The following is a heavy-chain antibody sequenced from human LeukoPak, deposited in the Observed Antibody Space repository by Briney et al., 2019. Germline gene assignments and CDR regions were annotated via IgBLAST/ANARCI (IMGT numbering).Heavy chain of an antibody. CDR2: ISASGRTT. Sequence: PGGSLRLSCAAAGFTFSSYAMSWVRQAPGKGLEWVSHISASGRTTDYADSVKGRFTISRDNSKNTVYLQMNSLRAEDTAVYYCAKLRSGGSCYWNYWGQGTLVTVSS. CDR1: GFTFSSYA. V-gene: IGHV3-23*01. CDR3: AKLRSGGSCYWNY. J-gene: IGHJ4*02. D-gene: IGHD2-15*01.